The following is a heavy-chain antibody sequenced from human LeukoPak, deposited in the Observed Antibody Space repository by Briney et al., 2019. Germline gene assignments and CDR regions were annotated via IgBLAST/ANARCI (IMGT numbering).Heavy chain of an antibody. CDR2: ISWNSGSI. Sequence: GGSLRLSCAASGFTFDVYAMHWVRQAPGKGLEWVSGISWNSGSIGYADSVKGRFTISRDNAKNSLYLQMNSLRAEDMALYYCAKDIGDYYDSPVGRSFDIWGQGTMATVSS. CDR1: GFTFDVYA. J-gene: IGHJ3*02. D-gene: IGHD3-22*01. V-gene: IGHV3-9*03. CDR3: AKDIGDYYDSPVGRSFDI.